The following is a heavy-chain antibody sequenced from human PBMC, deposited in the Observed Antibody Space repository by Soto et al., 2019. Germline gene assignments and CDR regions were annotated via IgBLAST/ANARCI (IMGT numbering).Heavy chain of an antibody. CDR1: GGSISSYY. CDR2: IYYSGST. D-gene: IGHD6-13*01. J-gene: IGHJ6*02. V-gene: IGHV4-59*01. Sequence: QVQLQESGPGLVKPSETLSLTCTVSGGSISSYYWSWIRQPPGKGLEWIGYIYYSGSTNYNPSLKSRVTISVDTSKNQFSLKLSSVTAADTAVYYCARDRGSSWYNAGYYYGMDVWGQGTKVTVSS. CDR3: ARDRGSSWYNAGYYYGMDV.